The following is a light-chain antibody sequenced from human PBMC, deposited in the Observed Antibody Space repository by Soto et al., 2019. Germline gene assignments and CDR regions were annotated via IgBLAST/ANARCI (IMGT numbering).Light chain of an antibody. CDR2: SNN. Sequence: QSVLTQPPSTSGTPGQRVTISCSGSRSNIGSNTVTWYQQLPGTAPKLLIYSNNQRPSGVPDRFSGSKSGTSASLAISGLQSEDEVDYSCAAWDDSLNGPSVFGTGTKV. CDR1: RSNIGSNT. CDR3: AAWDDSLNGPSV. J-gene: IGLJ1*01. V-gene: IGLV1-44*01.